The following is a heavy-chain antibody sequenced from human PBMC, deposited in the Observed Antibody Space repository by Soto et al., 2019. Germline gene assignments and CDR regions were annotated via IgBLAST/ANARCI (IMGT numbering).Heavy chain of an antibody. CDR1: GFAFTSYW. CDR2: VKSDGTTA. V-gene: IGHV3-74*01. D-gene: IGHD2-15*01. Sequence: GGSLRRACEASGFAFTSYWMHWVRQAPGKGLVWVAGVKSDGTTATYADSVRGRFTISRDNAKNTLYLQMNSLSAEDTAVYYCPSLFATTYSPRPFDFWGQGTQVAFSS. CDR3: PSLFATTYSPRPFDF. J-gene: IGHJ4*02.